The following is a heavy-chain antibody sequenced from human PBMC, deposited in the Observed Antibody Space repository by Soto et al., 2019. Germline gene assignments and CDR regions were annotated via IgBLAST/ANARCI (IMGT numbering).Heavy chain of an antibody. D-gene: IGHD3-3*01. Sequence: GASVKVSCKASGYTFTSYYMHWVRQAPGQGLEWMGIINPSGGSTSYAQKFQGRVTMTRDTSTSTVYMELSSLSSEDTAVYYCAKDERRDYDFWSGSWNYWGQGTLVTVSS. CDR2: INPSGGST. J-gene: IGHJ4*02. CDR1: GYTFTSYY. CDR3: AKDERRDYDFWSGSWNY. V-gene: IGHV1-46*01.